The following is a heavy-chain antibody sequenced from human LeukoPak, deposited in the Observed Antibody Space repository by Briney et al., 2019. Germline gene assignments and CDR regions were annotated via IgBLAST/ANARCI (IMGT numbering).Heavy chain of an antibody. CDR1: GFTFATYW. D-gene: IGHD7-27*01. CDR2: IKPDGTET. J-gene: IGHJ4*02. CDR3: ASLEYWGGPDY. V-gene: IGHV3-7*01. Sequence: GGSLRLSCEASGFTFATYWMSWVRQAPGKGPEWVACIKPDGTETHYVDSVKGRFTIPRDNARNSLHLQMNSLRAEDTAVYYCASLEYWGGPDYWGQGTLVTVSS.